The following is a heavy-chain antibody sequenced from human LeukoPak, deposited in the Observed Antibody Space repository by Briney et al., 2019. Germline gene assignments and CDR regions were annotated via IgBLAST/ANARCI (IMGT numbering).Heavy chain of an antibody. V-gene: IGHV3-21*01. CDR3: ARDVVVVAAVFDY. CDR2: ISSSSSYI. D-gene: IGHD2-15*01. J-gene: IGHJ4*02. Sequence: PGGSLRLSCAASGFTFSSYSMNRVRQAPGKGLEWVSSISSSSSYIYYADSVKGRFTISRDNAKSSLYLQMNSLRAEDTAVYYCARDVVVVAAVFDYWGQGTLVTVSS. CDR1: GFTFSSYS.